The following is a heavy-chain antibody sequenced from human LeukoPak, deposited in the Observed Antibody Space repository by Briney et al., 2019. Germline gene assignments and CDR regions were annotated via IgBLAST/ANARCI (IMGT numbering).Heavy chain of an antibody. CDR1: GYTFTGYY. CDR2: INPNSGGT. D-gene: IGHD2/OR15-2a*01. J-gene: IGHJ4*02. V-gene: IGHV1-2*02. CDR3: ARDWEYHSEETDY. Sequence: ASVKVSCKASGYTFTGYYMHWVRQAPGQGLEWMGWINPNSGGTNYAQKFQGRVTMTGDTSISTAYMELRSLRSDDTAVYYCARDWEYHSEETDYWGRGTLVTVSS.